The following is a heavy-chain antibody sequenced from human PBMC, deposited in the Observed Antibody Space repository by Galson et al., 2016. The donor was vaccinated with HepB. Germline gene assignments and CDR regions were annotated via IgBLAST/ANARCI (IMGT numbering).Heavy chain of an antibody. CDR2: ITGSGGSA. V-gene: IGHV3-23*01. CDR3: AKGGWANPFTN. Sequence: SLRLSCAASGFDFSSYAMGWVRQAPGKGLEWVSSITGSGGSAYYAPSVKGRFTVSRDNSRNTVYLRMNSLRADDTAVYYCAKGGWANPFTNWGQGTLVTVSS. D-gene: IGHD2-8*01. J-gene: IGHJ4*02. CDR1: GFDFSSYA.